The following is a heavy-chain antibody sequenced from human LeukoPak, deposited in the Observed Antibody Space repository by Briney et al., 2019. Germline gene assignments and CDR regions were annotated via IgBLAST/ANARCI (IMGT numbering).Heavy chain of an antibody. Sequence: SETLSLTCAVYGGSFSGYYWSWIRQPPGKGLEWIGEINHSGSTNYNPSLKSRVTISVDTSKNQFSLKLSSVTAADTAVYYCASLIYYDAFDIWGQGTMVTVSS. J-gene: IGHJ3*02. V-gene: IGHV4-34*01. CDR1: GGSFSGYY. CDR3: ASLIYYDAFDI. D-gene: IGHD3-10*01. CDR2: INHSGST.